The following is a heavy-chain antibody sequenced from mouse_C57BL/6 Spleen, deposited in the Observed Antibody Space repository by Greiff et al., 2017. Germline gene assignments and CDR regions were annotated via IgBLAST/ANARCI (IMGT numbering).Heavy chain of an antibody. CDR3: ARRGKNSYCYGSSYEYIDV. V-gene: IGHV1-26*01. Sequence: VQLQQSGPELVKPGASVKISCKASGYTFTDYYMNWVKQSHGKSLEWIGDINPNNGGTSYNQKFKGKATLTVDKSSSTAYMELRSLTSEDSAVDDCARRGKNSYCYGSSYEYIDVWGTGTTVTVSS. J-gene: IGHJ1*03. D-gene: IGHD1-1*01. CDR2: INPNNGGT. CDR1: GYTFTDYY.